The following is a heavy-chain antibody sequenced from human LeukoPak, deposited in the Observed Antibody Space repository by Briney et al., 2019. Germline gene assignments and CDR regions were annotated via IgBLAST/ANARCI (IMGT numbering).Heavy chain of an antibody. CDR3: ARDSRIAAAAPGAYYYYGMDV. CDR1: GGSISSGGYY. D-gene: IGHD6-13*01. Sequence: SETLSLTCTVSGGSISSGGYYWSWIRQHPGKGLEWIGYIYYSGSTYYNPSLKSRVTISVDTFKNQFSLKLSSVTAADTAVYYCARDSRIAAAAPGAYYYYGMDVWGKGTTVTVSS. J-gene: IGHJ6*04. CDR2: IYYSGST. V-gene: IGHV4-31*03.